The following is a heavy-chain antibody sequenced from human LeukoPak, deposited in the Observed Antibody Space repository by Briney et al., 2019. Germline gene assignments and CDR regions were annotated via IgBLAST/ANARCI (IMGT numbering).Heavy chain of an antibody. CDR2: INPNSGDT. D-gene: IGHD2-2*01. Sequence: ASVKVSCKASGYTFTDYYIHWVRQAPGQGLEWMGWINPNSGDTNYTQRFQGRVTMTRDTSITTAYMELSRPRSDDTAVYYCARPHCTSTTCYVFFDYWGQGTLVTVSS. J-gene: IGHJ4*02. CDR3: ARPHCTSTTCYVFFDY. V-gene: IGHV1-2*02. CDR1: GYTFTDYY.